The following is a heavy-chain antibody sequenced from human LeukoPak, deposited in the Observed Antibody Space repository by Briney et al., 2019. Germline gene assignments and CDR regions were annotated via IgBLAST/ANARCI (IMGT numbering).Heavy chain of an antibody. CDR2: IWYDGSNK. Sequence: PGGSLRLSCAASGFTFSSYGMHWVRLAPGKGLEWVAVIWYDGSNKYYADSVKGRFTISRDNSKNTLYLQMNSLRAEDTAVYYCAKDTAMVFTIWGQGTMVTVSS. J-gene: IGHJ3*02. D-gene: IGHD5-18*01. CDR1: GFTFSSYG. CDR3: AKDTAMVFTI. V-gene: IGHV3-33*06.